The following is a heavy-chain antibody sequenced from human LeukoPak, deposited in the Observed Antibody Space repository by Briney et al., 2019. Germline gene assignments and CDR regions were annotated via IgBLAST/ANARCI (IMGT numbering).Heavy chain of an antibody. CDR2: IYYSGST. Sequence: SETLSLTCTVSGGSVSSGSYYWSWIRQPPGKGLEGIGYIYYSGSTNYNPSLKSRVTISVDTSQNQFSLKLSSVTAADTAVYYCARLWYNWFDPWGQGTLVTVSS. V-gene: IGHV4-61*01. CDR3: ARLWYNWFDP. CDR1: GGSVSSGSYY. D-gene: IGHD3-10*01. J-gene: IGHJ5*02.